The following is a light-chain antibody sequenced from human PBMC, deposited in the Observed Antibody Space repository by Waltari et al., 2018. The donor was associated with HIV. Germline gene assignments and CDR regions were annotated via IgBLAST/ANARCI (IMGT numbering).Light chain of an antibody. J-gene: IGKJ1*01. V-gene: IGKV1-5*03. Sequence: DIQMTQSPSTLSASVGDRVTITCRASPCIASWLAWYQQKPGKAPKLLISTASSLKSRVPSRFSGSGSGSDFTLTISSLQPDDFATYYCQQYYTYPWTFGQGTKVEIK. CDR2: TAS. CDR3: QQYYTYPWT. CDR1: PCIASW.